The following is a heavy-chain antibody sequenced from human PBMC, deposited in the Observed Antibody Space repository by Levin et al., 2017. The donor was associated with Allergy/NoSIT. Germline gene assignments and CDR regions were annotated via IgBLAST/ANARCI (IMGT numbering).Heavy chain of an antibody. CDR3: ARGRGYSYGPLGWFDP. J-gene: IGHJ5*02. CDR1: GGSISSYY. D-gene: IGHD5-18*01. Sequence: SETLSLTCSVSGGSISSYYWSWIRQPPGKGLEWIAYIYYSGSTNYNPSLKSRVTISVDTSKNQFSLKLSSVTAADTAVYYCARGRGYSYGPLGWFDPWGQGTLVTVSS. CDR2: IYYSGST. V-gene: IGHV4-59*01.